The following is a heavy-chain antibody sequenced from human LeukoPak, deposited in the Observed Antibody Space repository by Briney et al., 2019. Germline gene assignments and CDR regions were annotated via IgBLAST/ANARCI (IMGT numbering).Heavy chain of an antibody. CDR1: GFTFSSYS. D-gene: IGHD4-17*01. CDR3: ARETTVTGLDY. V-gene: IGHV3-48*04. CDR2: ISSSSSTI. Sequence: GGSLRLSCAASGFTFSSYSMNWVRQAPGRGLEWVSYISSSSSTIYYADSVKGRFTISIDNAKNSLYLQMNSLRAEDTAVYYCARETTVTGLDYWGQGTLVTVSS. J-gene: IGHJ4*02.